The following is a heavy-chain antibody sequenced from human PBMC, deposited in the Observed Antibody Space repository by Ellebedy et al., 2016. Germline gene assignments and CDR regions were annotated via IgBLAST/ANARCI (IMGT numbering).Heavy chain of an antibody. D-gene: IGHD3-10*01. CDR3: AKVGAPEVNYYYYGIDV. V-gene: IGHV3-23*01. CDR1: GFTFSSYA. Sequence: GESLKISCAASGFTFSSYAMSWVRQAPGKGLEWVSAISGSGGHTYYAGSVKGRFTISRDNSKNTLYVQMNSLRAEDTAVYYCAKVGAPEVNYYYYGIDVWGQGTTVTVSS. J-gene: IGHJ6*02. CDR2: ISGSGGHT.